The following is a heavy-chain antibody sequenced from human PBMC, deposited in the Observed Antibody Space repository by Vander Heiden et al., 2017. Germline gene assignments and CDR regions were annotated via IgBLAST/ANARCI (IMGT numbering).Heavy chain of an antibody. CDR3: ARAYYGVEAFVGYPIAMKRSRRLYYFDY. V-gene: IGHV4-34*01. J-gene: IGHJ4*02. D-gene: IGHD4-17*01. CDR1: GGSFSGYY. Sequence: QVQLQQWGAGLLKPSETLSLTCAVYGGSFSGYYWSWIRQPPGKGLEWIGEINHSGSTNYNPSLKSRVTISVDTSKNQFSLKLSSVTAADTAVYYCARAYYGVEAFVGYPIAMKRSRRLYYFDYWGQGTLVTVSS. CDR2: INHSGST.